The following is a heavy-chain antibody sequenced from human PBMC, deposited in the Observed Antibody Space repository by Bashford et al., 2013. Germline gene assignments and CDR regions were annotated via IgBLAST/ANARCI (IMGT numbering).Heavy chain of an antibody. CDR1: GYSFTNYW. V-gene: IGHV5-51*01. D-gene: IGHD2/OR15-2a*01. CDR3: ARRGTVVDSFSYYLGPDGNPYRFD. CDR2: IYPADSDT. J-gene: IGHJ5*02. Sequence: GESLKISCKGSGYSFTNYWIGWVRQMPGKGLEWMGIIYPADSDTRYSPSFQGQVTISADKSTQHRLPAVEQPEGLGHRHCITVARRGTVVDSFSYYLGPDGNPYRFD.